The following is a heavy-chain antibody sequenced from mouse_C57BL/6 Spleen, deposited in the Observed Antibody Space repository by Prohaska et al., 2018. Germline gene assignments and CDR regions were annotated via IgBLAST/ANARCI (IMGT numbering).Heavy chain of an antibody. Sequence: VPEKGLEWVANINYDGNSTYYLDSLKSRFIISRDNTMNILYLQMSSLKSEDSSTYYYARRNWYFDVWGTGTTVTVSS. V-gene: IGHV5-16*01. J-gene: IGHJ1*03. CDR3: ARRNWYFDV. CDR2: INYDGNST.